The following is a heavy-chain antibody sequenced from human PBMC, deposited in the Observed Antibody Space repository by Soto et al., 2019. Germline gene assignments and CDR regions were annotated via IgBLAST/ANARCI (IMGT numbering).Heavy chain of an antibody. CDR3: ARDKRITIFGVVIEGDPTDYFAMDV. CDR1: GGSISSGDYY. D-gene: IGHD3-3*01. J-gene: IGHJ6*01. CDR2: IYYSGST. Sequence: SETLSLTCTVSGGSISSGDYYWSWIRQPPGKGLEWIGYIYYSGSTYYNPSLKSRVTISVDTSKNQFSLRLSSVTAADTAVYYCARDKRITIFGVVIEGDPTDYFAMDVCGQGTAVT. V-gene: IGHV4-30-4*01.